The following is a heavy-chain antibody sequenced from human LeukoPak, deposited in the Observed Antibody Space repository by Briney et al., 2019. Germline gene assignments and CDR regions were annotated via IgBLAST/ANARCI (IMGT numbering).Heavy chain of an antibody. J-gene: IGHJ4*02. CDR3: VKNYGNSHYPPVD. Sequence: GSPRLSWAASGFTFYNYSMTWVRQAPGKGLEWVSGIRGDGDFTYYADSVRGRFIISRDNSKNTLYLQMSSLGAEDTAVYYCVKNYGNSHYPPVDWGQGTLVTVSS. CDR1: GFTFYNYS. D-gene: IGHD4-11*01. V-gene: IGHV3-23*01. CDR2: IRGDGDFT.